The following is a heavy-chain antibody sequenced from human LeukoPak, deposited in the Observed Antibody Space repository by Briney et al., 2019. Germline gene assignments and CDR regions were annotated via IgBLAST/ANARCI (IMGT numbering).Heavy chain of an antibody. CDR2: ITGTGGHT. Sequence: GGSLRLSCAASGFTFSSYGMHWVRQAPGKGLEWVSAITGTGGHTYYVASVKGRFTVSRDNSRNTLDLQMSSLRGEDSAIYYCAKVRDTREWYKDAFDVWGQGTRVTVSS. CDR3: AKVRDTREWYKDAFDV. V-gene: IGHV3-23*01. J-gene: IGHJ3*01. D-gene: IGHD3-3*01. CDR1: GFTFSSYG.